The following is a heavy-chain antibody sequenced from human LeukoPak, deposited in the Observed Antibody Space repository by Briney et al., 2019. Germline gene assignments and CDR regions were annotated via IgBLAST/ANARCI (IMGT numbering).Heavy chain of an antibody. D-gene: IGHD3-22*01. Sequence: GGSLRLSCAASGFTFSSYGMHWVRQAPGKGLEWVAVILSDGSKEFYTDSVKGRFTISRDNSKNTLYLQMNSLRAEDTALYYCVRDDDSPDTGLHHWGQGPLVPVPS. CDR2: ILSDGSKE. CDR3: VRDDDSPDTGLHH. V-gene: IGHV3-33*01. J-gene: IGHJ5*02. CDR1: GFTFSSYG.